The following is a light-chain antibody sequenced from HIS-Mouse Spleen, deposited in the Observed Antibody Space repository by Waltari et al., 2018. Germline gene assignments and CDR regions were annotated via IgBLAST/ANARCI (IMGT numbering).Light chain of an antibody. J-gene: IGLJ2*01. V-gene: IGLV3-1*01. Sequence: SYELTQPPSVSVSPGQTASITCPGDKLGDKYACWYQQKPGQSPVLVIYQDSKRTSGIPERFSGSNSGNTATLTISGTQAMDEADYYCQAWDSSYSVFGGGTKLTVL. CDR2: QDS. CDR3: QAWDSSYSV. CDR1: KLGDKY.